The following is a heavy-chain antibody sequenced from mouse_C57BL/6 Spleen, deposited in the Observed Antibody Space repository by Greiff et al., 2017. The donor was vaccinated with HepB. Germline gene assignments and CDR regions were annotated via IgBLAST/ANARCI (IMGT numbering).Heavy chain of an antibody. D-gene: IGHD1-1*01. CDR3: ARMDLYYGSSYDY. CDR1: GYTFTSYW. CDR2: IYPGSGST. Sequence: VQLQQPGAELVKPGASVKMSCKASGYTFTSYWITWVKQRPGQGLEWIGDIYPGSGSTNYNEKFKSKATLPVDTSSSTAYMQLSSLTSEDSAVYYCARMDLYYGSSYDYWGQGTTLTVSS. V-gene: IGHV1-55*01. J-gene: IGHJ2*01.